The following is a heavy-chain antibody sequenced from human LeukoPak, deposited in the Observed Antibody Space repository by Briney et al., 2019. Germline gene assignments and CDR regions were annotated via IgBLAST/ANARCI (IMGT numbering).Heavy chain of an antibody. CDR3: ARGVTMIVVVIHDWYFDL. CDR2: IYYTRST. Sequence: SETLSLTCTVSGGSISTFYWGWLRQPPGKGLEWIGSIYYTRSTYYNPSLKSRVTISVDTSKNQFSLKLTSVTAADTAVYYCARGVTMIVVVIHDWYFDLWGRGTLVTVSS. CDR1: GGSISTFY. D-gene: IGHD3-22*01. V-gene: IGHV4-39*01. J-gene: IGHJ2*01.